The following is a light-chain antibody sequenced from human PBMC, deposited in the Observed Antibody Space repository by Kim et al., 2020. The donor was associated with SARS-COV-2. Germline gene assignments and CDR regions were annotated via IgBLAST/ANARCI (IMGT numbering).Light chain of an antibody. Sequence: PGKRATPSCRASQSVTSNLAWYQQKSGQAPRLLIYGASTRATGGPARFSGSGSGTEFTLTISSLQSGDFALYYCQQYNSWPLTFGGGTKVDIK. V-gene: IGKV3-15*01. CDR1: QSVTSN. CDR2: GAS. CDR3: QQYNSWPLT. J-gene: IGKJ4*01.